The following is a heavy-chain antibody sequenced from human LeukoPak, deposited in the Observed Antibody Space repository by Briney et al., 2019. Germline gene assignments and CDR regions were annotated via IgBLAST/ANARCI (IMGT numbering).Heavy chain of an antibody. V-gene: IGHV4-30-2*01. D-gene: IGHD1-7*01. CDR2: IYHSGST. CDR3: ARGSEDWNYYY. CDR1: GGSISSGGYY. Sequence: SQTLSLTCTVSGGSISSGGYYWSWIRQPRGKGLEWIGYIYHSGSTYYNPSLKSRVTISVDRSKNQFSLKLSSVTAADTAVYYCARGSEDWNYYYWGQGTLVTVSS. J-gene: IGHJ4*02.